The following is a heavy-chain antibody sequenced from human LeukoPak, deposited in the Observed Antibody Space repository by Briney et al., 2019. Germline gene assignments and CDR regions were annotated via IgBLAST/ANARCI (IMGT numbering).Heavy chain of an antibody. CDR1: GFTLDDYG. CDR3: ARGGANDAFDI. V-gene: IGHV3-20*04. Sequence: RGSLRLSCAASGFTLDDYGISWVRQAPGKGLEWVSGIKWNGGRPGYAASVKGRFTISRDNAKNSLYLQMNSLRAEDTALYYCARGGANDAFDIWGQGTMVTVSS. D-gene: IGHD3-16*01. J-gene: IGHJ3*02. CDR2: IKWNGGRP.